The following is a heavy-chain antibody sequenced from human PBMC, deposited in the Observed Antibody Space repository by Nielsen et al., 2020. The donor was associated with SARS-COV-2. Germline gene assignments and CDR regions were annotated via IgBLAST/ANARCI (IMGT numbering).Heavy chain of an antibody. D-gene: IGHD3-3*01. J-gene: IGHJ6*02. V-gene: IGHV4-30-4*01. Sequence: SETLSLTCTVSGGSISSGDYYWSWIRQPPGKGLEWIGYIYYSGSTYYNPSLKSRVTISVDTSKNQFSLKLSSVTAADTALYYCARERVGGITIFGVVTRYGMDVWGRGTTVTVSS. CDR1: GGSISSGDYY. CDR3: ARERVGGITIFGVVTRYGMDV. CDR2: IYYSGST.